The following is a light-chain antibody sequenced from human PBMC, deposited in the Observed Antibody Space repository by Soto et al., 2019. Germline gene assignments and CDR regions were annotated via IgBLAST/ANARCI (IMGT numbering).Light chain of an antibody. J-gene: IGKJ1*01. Sequence: EIVLTQSPGTLSLSPGESAALSCRASQSVSNNFLAWYQRKPGQAPRLLIYGASYRATDIPYRFSGSGSGTYFTLTITTLEPDDFAVYYCQQYGGSPPTFGQGTKVEVK. CDR2: GAS. CDR1: QSVSNNF. CDR3: QQYGGSPPT. V-gene: IGKV3-20*01.